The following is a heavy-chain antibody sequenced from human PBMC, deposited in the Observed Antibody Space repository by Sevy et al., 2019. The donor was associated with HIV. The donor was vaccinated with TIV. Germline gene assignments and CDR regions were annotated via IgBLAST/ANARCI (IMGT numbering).Heavy chain of an antibody. V-gene: IGHV1-2*06. CDR2: INPKSGGT. Sequence: ASVKVSCKDSGYTFTDNYVHWVRQAPGQGLEWMGRINPKSGGTKYAQTFQGRFTMTRDTSISTAYMEVTRLRFDDTALYYCARESGSTYYGLIDFWGQGSLVTVSS. CDR1: GYTFTDNY. CDR3: ARESGSTYYGLIDF. D-gene: IGHD1-26*01. J-gene: IGHJ4*02.